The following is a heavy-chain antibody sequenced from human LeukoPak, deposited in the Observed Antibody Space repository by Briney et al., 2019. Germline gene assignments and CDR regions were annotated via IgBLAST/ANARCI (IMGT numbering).Heavy chain of an antibody. CDR2: ISGDGGYT. Sequence: GGSLRLSCEASGFTFSDSAMTWVRQAPGKGLEWVSSISGDGGYTYYADFVKGRFTISRDNSNNTLYLPMNSLRAEDTAVYYCAKGLDGSGSYSPLDYWGQGTLVTVSS. CDR1: GFTFSDSA. V-gene: IGHV3-23*01. D-gene: IGHD3-10*01. J-gene: IGHJ4*02. CDR3: AKGLDGSGSYSPLDY.